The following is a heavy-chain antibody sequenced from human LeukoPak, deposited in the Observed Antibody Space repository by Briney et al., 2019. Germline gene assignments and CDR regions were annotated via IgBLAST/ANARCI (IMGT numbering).Heavy chain of an antibody. CDR2: INPSGGST. CDR1: GYTFTSYY. J-gene: IGHJ5*02. D-gene: IGHD4-17*01. CDR3: ARDTPWTVTTEARGWFDP. Sequence: ASVKVSCKASGYTFTSYYMHWVRPAPGHGLKWMGIINPSGGSTSYAQKFQGRVTMTRDTSTSTVYMELSSLRSEDTAVYYCARDTPWTVTTEARGWFDPWGQGTLVTVSS. V-gene: IGHV1-46*01.